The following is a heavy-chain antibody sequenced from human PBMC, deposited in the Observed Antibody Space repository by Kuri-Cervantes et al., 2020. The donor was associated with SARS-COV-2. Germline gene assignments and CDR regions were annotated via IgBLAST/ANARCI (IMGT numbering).Heavy chain of an antibody. D-gene: IGHD2-2*01. CDR2: IYPGDSDT. J-gene: IGHJ4*02. V-gene: IGHV5-51*01. CDR1: GYRFTSYW. CDR3: ARPSDYCSSTSCLDY. Sequence: GESLKISCKGCGYRFTSYWISWVRQMPGKGLEWMGIIYPGDSDTRYSPSFQGQVTISADKSISTAYLQWSSLKASDTAMYYCARPSDYCSSTSCLDYWGQGTLVTVSS.